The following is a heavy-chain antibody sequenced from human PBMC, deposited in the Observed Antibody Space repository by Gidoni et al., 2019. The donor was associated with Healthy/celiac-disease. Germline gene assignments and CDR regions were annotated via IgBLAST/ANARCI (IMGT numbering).Heavy chain of an antibody. V-gene: IGHV3-23*01. J-gene: IGHJ5*02. D-gene: IGHD6-13*01. CDR1: GFAFSSYA. CDR2: ISGSGGST. Sequence: EVPLFAYGGGLVQHGGSLRLSCAASGFAFSSYAMSWVRQAPGKGLEWVSGISGSGGSTYYADSVKGRFTISRDNSKNTLYLQRNSLRAEDTAVYYCAKVLAAAAENWFDPWGQGTLVTVSS. CDR3: AKVLAAAAENWFDP.